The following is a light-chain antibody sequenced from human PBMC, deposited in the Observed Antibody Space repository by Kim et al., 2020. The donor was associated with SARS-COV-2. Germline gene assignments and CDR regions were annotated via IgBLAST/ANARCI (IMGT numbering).Light chain of an antibody. V-gene: IGKV2-28*01. Sequence: EPASISCRSSQGLLHSNEYNYWVWYVQKPGQSLRLLLYLVSTRASGVPDRFSGSGSGTDFTLRISRVEAEDVGVYYCMQALQTPLTFGGGTKVDIK. CDR3: MQALQTPLT. CDR1: QGLLHSNEYNY. CDR2: LVS. J-gene: IGKJ4*01.